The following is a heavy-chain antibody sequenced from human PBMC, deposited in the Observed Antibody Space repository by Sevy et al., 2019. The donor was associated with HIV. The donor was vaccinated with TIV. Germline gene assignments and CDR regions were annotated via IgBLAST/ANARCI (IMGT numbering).Heavy chain of an antibody. CDR2: ISGSGGST. CDR1: GFTFSSYA. J-gene: IGHJ4*02. V-gene: IGHV3-23*01. CDR3: ARTPYGEGYFDY. D-gene: IGHD4-17*01. Sequence: GSLRLSCAASGFTFSSYAMSWVRQAPGKGLEWVSAISGSGGSTYYADSVKGRFTISRDNSKNTLYLQMNSLRAEDTAVYYCARTPYGEGYFDYWGQGTLVTVSS.